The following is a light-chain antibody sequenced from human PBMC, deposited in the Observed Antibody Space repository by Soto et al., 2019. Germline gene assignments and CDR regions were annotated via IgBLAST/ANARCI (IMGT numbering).Light chain of an antibody. Sequence: DIQLTQSPPSLSASVGDRVTITCRASQDISNFLAWYQQKPGKVPQLLIYGAATLQSGVPSRFSGSGSGTDFTLIISSLQPEDVATYYCQKYDSALRRTFGQGTKVEIK. CDR2: GAA. J-gene: IGKJ1*01. CDR3: QKYDSALRRT. CDR1: QDISNF. V-gene: IGKV1-27*01.